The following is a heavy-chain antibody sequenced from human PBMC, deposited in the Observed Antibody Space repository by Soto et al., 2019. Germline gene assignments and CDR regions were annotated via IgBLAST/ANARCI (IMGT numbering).Heavy chain of an antibody. D-gene: IGHD1-20*01. CDR1: GGTFSSYS. V-gene: IGHV1-69*13. CDR2: IIPIFGTA. Sequence: SVKVSCKASGGTFSSYSISRVLQAPGQGLEWMGGIIPIFGTANYAQKFQGRVTITADESTSTAYMELSSLRSEDTAVYYCARDRYERGYYYYYGMDVWGQGTTVTVSS. CDR3: ARDRYERGYYYYYGMDV. J-gene: IGHJ6*02.